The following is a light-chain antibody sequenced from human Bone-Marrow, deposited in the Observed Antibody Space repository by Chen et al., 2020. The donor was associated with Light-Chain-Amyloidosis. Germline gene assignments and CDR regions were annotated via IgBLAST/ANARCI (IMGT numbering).Light chain of an antibody. J-gene: IGLJ3*02. CDR2: EAK. CDR1: SSDVGTYNL. V-gene: IGLV2-23*01. CDR3: CSYAGRGKM. Sequence: QSALTQPASVSGSPGQSITISCTGSSSDVGTYNLVSWYQHHPGKAPKLIIYEAKKRPSGVSNRFSRSRSGYTASLTISVLQAEDEADYYCCSYAGRGKMFGGGTKLTVL.